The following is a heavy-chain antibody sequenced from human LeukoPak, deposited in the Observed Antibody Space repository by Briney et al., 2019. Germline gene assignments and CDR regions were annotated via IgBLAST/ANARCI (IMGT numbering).Heavy chain of an antibody. Sequence: GSLRLSCAASGFTFSSHAMSWIRQPPGKGLEWIGYIFYTGTTNYNPSLKSRVTISIDTCNNEVSLKLSSVTAADTAVYYCARGGKDSIWGSYPLDYWGQGTLVTVSS. CDR2: IFYTGTT. CDR3: ARGGKDSIWGSYPLDY. CDR1: GFTFSSHA. V-gene: IGHV4-59*11. D-gene: IGHD3-16*02. J-gene: IGHJ4*02.